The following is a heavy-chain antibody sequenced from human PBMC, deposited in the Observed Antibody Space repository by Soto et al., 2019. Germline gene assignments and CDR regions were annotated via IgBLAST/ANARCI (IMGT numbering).Heavy chain of an antibody. CDR2: ISSSSSYK. J-gene: IGHJ5*02. CDR1: GFTFSSYS. V-gene: IGHV3-21*01. D-gene: IGHD6-13*01. Sequence: GGSLRLSCAASGFTFSSYSMNWVRQAPGKGLEWVSSISSSSSYKYYAETVKGGFTISRDNAKNSLYLQMNSLRAEDTAVYYCASDDSSSWSVGWFDPWGQGTLVTVSS. CDR3: ASDDSSSWSVGWFDP.